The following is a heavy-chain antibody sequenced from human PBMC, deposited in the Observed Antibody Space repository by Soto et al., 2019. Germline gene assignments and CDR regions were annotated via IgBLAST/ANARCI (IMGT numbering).Heavy chain of an antibody. CDR3: AKDLLGDSRGYHYGGDY. Sequence: QVQLVESGGGVVQPGRSLRLSCAASGFTFNNYGMHWVRQAPGKGLEWVSIISYDGSNKYYADSVMGRFTISRDNSKNTLYREMNSLRDEDTAGYYCAKDLLGDSRGYHYGGDYWGQGTLVTVSS. V-gene: IGHV3-30*18. J-gene: IGHJ4*02. CDR1: GFTFNNYG. D-gene: IGHD3-22*01. CDR2: ISYDGSNK.